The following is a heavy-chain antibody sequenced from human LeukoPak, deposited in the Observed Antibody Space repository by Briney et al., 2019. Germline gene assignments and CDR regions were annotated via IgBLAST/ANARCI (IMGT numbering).Heavy chain of an antibody. CDR3: ARSYSRFYYYYMDV. Sequence: SETLSLTCSVSGASFSSYYWSWIRQPPGKGLEWIGSIYYSGSTNYNPSLKSRVTISVDTSKNQFSLKLSSVTAADTAVYYCARSYSRFYYYYMDVWGKGTTVTVSS. CDR1: GASFSSYY. CDR2: IYYSGST. D-gene: IGHD6-13*01. V-gene: IGHV4-59*12. J-gene: IGHJ6*03.